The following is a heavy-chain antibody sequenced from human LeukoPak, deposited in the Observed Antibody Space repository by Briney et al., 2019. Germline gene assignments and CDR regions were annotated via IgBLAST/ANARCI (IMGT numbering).Heavy chain of an antibody. D-gene: IGHD2-2*01. Sequence: ASVKVSCKASGYTFIGYYMHWVRQAPGQGLEWMGWIKPNSGGRNYAQKFQGWVTMTTDISTSTAYMELRSLRSDDTAVYYCARDTGGADIVVVPAAGVGAFDIWGQGTMVTVSS. CDR3: ARDTGGADIVVVPAAGVGAFDI. CDR1: GYTFIGYY. V-gene: IGHV1-2*04. CDR2: IKPNSGGR. J-gene: IGHJ3*02.